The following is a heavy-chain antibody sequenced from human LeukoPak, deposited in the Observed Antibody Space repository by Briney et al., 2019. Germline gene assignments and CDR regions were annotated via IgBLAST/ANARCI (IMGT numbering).Heavy chain of an antibody. V-gene: IGHV3-23*01. CDR2: ISGSGGTT. CDR3: AKMWQQLVRFAGFDI. J-gene: IGHJ3*02. Sequence: GGSLRLSCAASGFTFSNYAMSWVRQAPGKGLEWVSGISGSGGTTHYADSVKGRFTISRDNSKNTLYLQMNSLRAEDTAVYYCAKMWQQLVRFAGFDIWGQGTMVTVSS. CDR1: GFTFSNYA. D-gene: IGHD6-13*01.